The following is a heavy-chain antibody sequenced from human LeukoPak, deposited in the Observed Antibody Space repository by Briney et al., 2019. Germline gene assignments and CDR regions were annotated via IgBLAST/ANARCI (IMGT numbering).Heavy chain of an antibody. CDR3: AKDQGYYYYMDV. J-gene: IGHJ6*03. CDR2: IRYDGSNK. CDR1: GFTFSYYG. Sequence: PGGSLRLSCAASGFTFSYYGMHWVRQAPGKGLEWVAFIRYDGSNKYYADSVKGRFTISRDISKNTLYLQMNSLRAEDTAVYYCAKDQGYYYYMDVWGKGTTVTISS. V-gene: IGHV3-30*02.